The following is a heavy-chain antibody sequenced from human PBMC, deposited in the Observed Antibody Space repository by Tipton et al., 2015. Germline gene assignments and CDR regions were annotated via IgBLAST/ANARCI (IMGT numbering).Heavy chain of an antibody. CDR1: GDSIRNKH. D-gene: IGHD2-15*01. J-gene: IGHJ5*02. Sequence: GLVKPSETLSLACSVSGDSIRNKHWSWIRQPAGKGLEWIGYIYYSGSTYYNPSLKSRLTISLDTSKNHFSLKLTSVTAADTAVYFCARDPSCSGDHCYGRDNGWLDPWGQGILVAVSS. CDR2: IYYSGST. V-gene: IGHV4-59*06. CDR3: ARDPSCSGDHCYGRDNGWLDP.